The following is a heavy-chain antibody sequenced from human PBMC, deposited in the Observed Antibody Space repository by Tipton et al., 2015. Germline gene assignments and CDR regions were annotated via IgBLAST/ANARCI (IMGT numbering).Heavy chain of an antibody. V-gene: IGHV3-21*01. J-gene: IGHJ5*02. CDR2: IRSSSSYI. Sequence: LSLTCAVYGGSFSGYYWTWIRQAPGKGLEWVSSIRSSSSYIYYADSVKGRFTISRDNAKSSLYLQMNSLRAEDTAVYYCARDRRDFWSGPGDWFDPWGQGTLVTVSS. D-gene: IGHD3-3*01. CDR3: ARDRRDFWSGPGDWFDP. CDR1: GGSFSGYY.